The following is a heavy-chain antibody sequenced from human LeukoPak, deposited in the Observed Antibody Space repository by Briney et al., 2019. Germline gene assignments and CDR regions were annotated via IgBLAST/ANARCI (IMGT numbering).Heavy chain of an antibody. CDR1: GGSFSGYY. CDR2: INHSGST. D-gene: IGHD3-10*01. CDR3: ARERPPYYYGSGSYRAFDI. V-gene: IGHV4-34*01. J-gene: IGHJ3*02. Sequence: SSETLSLTRAVYGGSFSGYYWSWIRQPPGKGLEWIGEINHSGSTNYNPSLKSRVTISVDTSKNQFSLKLSSVTAADTAVYYCARERPPYYYGSGSYRAFDIWGQGTMVTVSS.